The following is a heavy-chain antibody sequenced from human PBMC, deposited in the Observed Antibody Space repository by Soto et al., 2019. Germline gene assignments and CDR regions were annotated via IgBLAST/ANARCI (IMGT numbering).Heavy chain of an antibody. CDR2: IDWDDDK. CDR1: GFSLSTTEMR. V-gene: IGHV2-70*04. Sequence: SGPTLVNPTQTLTLTCTFSGFSLSTTEMRVSWIRQPPGKALEWLARIDWDDDKVYSTSLKTRLSISKDTSKNQVVLTMTNMDPVDTATYYCARTIYGSENYYRIFDYWGQGTLVTVSS. D-gene: IGHD3-10*01. CDR3: ARTIYGSENYYRIFDY. J-gene: IGHJ4*02.